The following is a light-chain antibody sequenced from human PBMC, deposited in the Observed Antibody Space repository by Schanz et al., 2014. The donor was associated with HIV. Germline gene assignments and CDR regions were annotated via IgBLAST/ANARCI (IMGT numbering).Light chain of an antibody. J-gene: IGLJ3*02. Sequence: QSALTQPASVSGSPGQSITISCTGTTSDVGSYNLASWYQQHPGKAPKLMNYEVSNRPSGVSIRFSGSKSGNTASLTISGLQPEDEADYYCSSFAGSNSPWVFGGGTKLTVL. CDR2: EVS. CDR1: TSDVGSYNL. CDR3: SSFAGSNSPWV. V-gene: IGLV2-23*02.